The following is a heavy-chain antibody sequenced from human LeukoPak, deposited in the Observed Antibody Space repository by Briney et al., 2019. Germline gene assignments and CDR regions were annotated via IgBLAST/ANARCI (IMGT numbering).Heavy chain of an antibody. CDR2: INPNSGGT. CDR3: ARDYDFWSGYPMGAFDI. V-gene: IGHV1-2*02. J-gene: IGHJ3*02. CDR1: GYTFTGYY. D-gene: IGHD3-3*01. Sequence: ASVKVSCKASGYTFTGYYMHWVRQAPGQGLEWMGWINPNSGGTNYAQKFQGRVTMTRDTSINTAYMELSRLRSDDTAVYYCARDYDFWSGYPMGAFDIWGQGTMVTVST.